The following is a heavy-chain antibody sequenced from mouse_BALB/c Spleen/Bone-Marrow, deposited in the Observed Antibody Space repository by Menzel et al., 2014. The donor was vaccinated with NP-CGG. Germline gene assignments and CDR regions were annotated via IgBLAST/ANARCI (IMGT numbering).Heavy chain of an antibody. CDR3: VRGGWLLLFAY. V-gene: IGHV14-3*02. D-gene: IGHD2-3*01. Sequence: EVKLVESGAELVKPGASVKLSCTASGFNIKDTYMHWVKQRPEQGLEWIGGIDPANGNTKYDPKFLGEATITADTSSNAAYLELSSLTSENTAVYYCVRGGWLLLFAYWGQGTLGTVSA. J-gene: IGHJ3*01. CDR1: GFNIKDTY. CDR2: IDPANGNT.